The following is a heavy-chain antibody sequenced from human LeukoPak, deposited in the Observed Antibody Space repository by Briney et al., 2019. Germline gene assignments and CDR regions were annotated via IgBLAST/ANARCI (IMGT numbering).Heavy chain of an antibody. CDR1: GGSISSYY. V-gene: IGHV4-59*01. Sequence: SETLSLTCTVSGGSISSYYWSWIRQPPGKGLEWIGYIYYSGSTNYNPSLKSRVTISVDTSKNQFSLKLSSVTAADTAVYYCARDLAAAEFGYNWFDPRGQGTLVTVSS. J-gene: IGHJ5*02. CDR2: IYYSGST. D-gene: IGHD6-13*01. CDR3: ARDLAAAEFGYNWFDP.